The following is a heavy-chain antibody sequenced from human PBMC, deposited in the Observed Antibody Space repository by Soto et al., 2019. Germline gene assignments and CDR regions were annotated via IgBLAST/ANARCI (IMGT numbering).Heavy chain of an antibody. CDR1: GFAFSNHV. CDR3: ANVPEYNFWSGYRYYFDY. CDR2: INGGGGST. D-gene: IGHD3-3*01. J-gene: IGHJ4*02. V-gene: IGHV3-23*01. Sequence: GGSLRLSCAASGFAFSNHVMNWVRQAPGKGLEWVSAINGGGGSTFYADSVKGRFTISRDNSKNTLYLQMHSLRADDTAVYYCANVPEYNFWSGYRYYFDYWGQGTLVTVSS.